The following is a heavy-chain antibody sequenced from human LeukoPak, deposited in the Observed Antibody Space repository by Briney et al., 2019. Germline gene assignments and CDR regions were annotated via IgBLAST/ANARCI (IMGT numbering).Heavy chain of an antibody. V-gene: IGHV3-30*18. CDR2: ISNDGGHK. J-gene: IGHJ4*02. Sequence: GGSLRLSCTASGFTFSSYGMHWVRQAPGKGLEWVAAISNDGGHKYYADSVKGRFTISRDNSKNTLFLQMNSLRAEDTAVYYCVKVPGGVTTHFDYWGQGTLVTVSS. D-gene: IGHD4-11*01. CDR1: GFTFSSYG. CDR3: VKVPGGVTTHFDY.